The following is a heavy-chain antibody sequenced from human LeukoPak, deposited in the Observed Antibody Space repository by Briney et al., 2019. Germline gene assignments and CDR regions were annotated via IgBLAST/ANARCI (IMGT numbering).Heavy chain of an antibody. Sequence: GGSLRLSCADSGFTFDDYAMHWVRQAPGKGLEWVSGISWNSGSIGYADSVKGRFTISRDNAKNSLYLQMNSLRAEDTALYYCAKDQTMEPGAFDIWGQGTMVTVSS. CDR2: ISWNSGSI. CDR1: GFTFDDYA. J-gene: IGHJ3*02. V-gene: IGHV3-9*01. CDR3: AKDQTMEPGAFDI. D-gene: IGHD1-1*01.